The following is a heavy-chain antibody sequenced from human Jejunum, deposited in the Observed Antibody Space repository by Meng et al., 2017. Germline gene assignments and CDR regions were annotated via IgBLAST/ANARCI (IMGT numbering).Heavy chain of an antibody. CDR3: ATLRLVWGSRDFDC. CDR1: GYTFSAYF. D-gene: IGHD7-27*01. Sequence: QVQIVQSGGEGKKPGASVKVSCKASGYTFSAYFYHWVRQAPGQGLEWVGRLNPINGDTIYAQKFQGRITMTRDTSISTAYMELSSLTFDDTAVYYCATLRLVWGSRDFDCWGQGTLVTVSS. CDR2: LNPINGDT. V-gene: IGHV1-2*06. J-gene: IGHJ4*02.